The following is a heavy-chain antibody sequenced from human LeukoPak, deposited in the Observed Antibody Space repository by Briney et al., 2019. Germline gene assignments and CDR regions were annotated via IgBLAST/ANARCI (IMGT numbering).Heavy chain of an antibody. Sequence: GESLKISFKGSGYSFTSYWIGWVRQMPGKGLEWMGIIYPGDPDTRYSPSFQGQVTISADKSISTAYLQWSSLKASDTAMYYCARRIVGATARFDPWGQGTLVTVSS. CDR3: ARRIVGATARFDP. CDR2: IYPGDPDT. J-gene: IGHJ5*02. CDR1: GYSFTSYW. D-gene: IGHD1-26*01. V-gene: IGHV5-51*01.